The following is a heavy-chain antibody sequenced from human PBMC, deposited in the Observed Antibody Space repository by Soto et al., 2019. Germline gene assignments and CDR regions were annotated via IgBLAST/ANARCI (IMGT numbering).Heavy chain of an antibody. J-gene: IGHJ6*02. V-gene: IGHV3-23*01. CDR1: GFTFSSYA. Sequence: GGSLRLSCAASGFTFSSYAMSWVRQALGKGLEWVSAISGSGGSTYYADSVKGRFTISRDNSKNTLYLQMNSLRAEDTAVYYCAKGPGDSSGYYLPYYYYGMDVWGQGTTVTVSS. CDR3: AKGPGDSSGYYLPYYYYGMDV. CDR2: ISGSGGST. D-gene: IGHD3-22*01.